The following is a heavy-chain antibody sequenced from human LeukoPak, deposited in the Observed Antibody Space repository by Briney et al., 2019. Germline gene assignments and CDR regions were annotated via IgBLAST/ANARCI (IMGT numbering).Heavy chain of an antibody. J-gene: IGHJ4*01. Sequence: SETLSLTCAVYGVSFSLYFWNWIRQPPGKGLEWIGEITYSGRTNYNPSLKSRVTISVDTSKNQFSLRLSSVTAADTAVYYCAPILGDYSDFDAWGQGTLVTVSS. CDR3: APILGDYSDFDA. CDR1: GVSFSLYF. CDR2: ITYSGRT. D-gene: IGHD4-17*01. V-gene: IGHV4-34*01.